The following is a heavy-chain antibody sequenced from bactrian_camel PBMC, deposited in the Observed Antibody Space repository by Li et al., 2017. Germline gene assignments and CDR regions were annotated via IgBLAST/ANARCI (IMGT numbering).Heavy chain of an antibody. Sequence: VQLVESGGDSVQAGGSLRLSCAASGFSFSNFAMNWIRQAPGKGLEWVSQINSDGDCTSYSESAKDRFTISRDGARNTLYLQMNSLKPEDTAIYFCAARWPSTANCDSDLHEFNYWGQGTQVTVS. CDR3: AARWPSTANCDSDLHEFNY. CDR1: GFSFSNFA. CDR2: INSDGDCT. D-gene: IGHD3*01. V-gene: IGHV3S31*01. J-gene: IGHJ4*01.